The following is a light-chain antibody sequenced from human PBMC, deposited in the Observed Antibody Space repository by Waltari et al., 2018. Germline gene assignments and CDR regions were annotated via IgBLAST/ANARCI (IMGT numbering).Light chain of an antibody. Sequence: NFMLTQPPSESESPGKTVTISCTRIMGSIASNDVTRYQQRPGSSPTTVIYEDNQRPSGVPDRFSGSIDSSSNSASLTISGLKTEDEADYYCQSYDSSNVVFGGGTKLTVL. CDR1: MGSIASND. CDR2: EDN. V-gene: IGLV6-57*01. J-gene: IGLJ2*01. CDR3: QSYDSSNVV.